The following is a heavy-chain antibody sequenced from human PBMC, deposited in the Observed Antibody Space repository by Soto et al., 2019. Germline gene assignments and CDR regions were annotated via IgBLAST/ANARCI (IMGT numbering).Heavy chain of an antibody. CDR3: AKDGGKDGYFGNCFEP. CDR2: IIPIFGSV. J-gene: IGHJ5*02. CDR1: GYTFTSYG. Sequence: GASVKVSCKASGYTFTSYGISWVRQAPGQGLEWLGRIIPIFGSVTFAQKFQGRITLTADESTTTVYMELSSLRSDDTAVYYCAKDGGKDGYFGNCFEPWGQGTQVTVSS. V-gene: IGHV1-69*13. D-gene: IGHD5-12*01.